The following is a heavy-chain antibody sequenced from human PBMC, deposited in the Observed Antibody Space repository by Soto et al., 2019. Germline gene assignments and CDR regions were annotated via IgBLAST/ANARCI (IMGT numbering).Heavy chain of an antibody. CDR2: IGTAGDT. CDR1: GFTFSSYD. V-gene: IGHV3-13*01. CDR3: ARGSYYDSSGYYLPNFDY. D-gene: IGHD3-22*01. Sequence: EVQLVESGGGLVQPGGSLRLSCAASGFTFSSYDMHWVRQATGKGLEWVSAIGTAGDTYYPGSVKGRLTISRENAKNSLYLQMNSLRAEDTAVYYCARGSYYDSSGYYLPNFDYWGQGTLVTVSS. J-gene: IGHJ4*02.